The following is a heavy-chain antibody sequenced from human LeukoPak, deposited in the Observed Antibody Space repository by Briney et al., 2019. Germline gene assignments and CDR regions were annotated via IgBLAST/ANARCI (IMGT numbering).Heavy chain of an antibody. CDR2: ISSGGSTI. D-gene: IGHD2-2*01. V-gene: IGHV3-48*03. J-gene: IGHJ3*02. CDR1: GFTFSSHE. CDR3: ARGGYCSSSICYYFNAFDM. Sequence: GGSLRLSCTASGFTFSSHEMNWVRPAPGKGLEWLSYISSGGSTIYYPDSMKGRFTISRDNAKNSLFLQMNSLRAEDTAVYYCARGGYCSSSICYYFNAFDMWGQGTTVTVSS.